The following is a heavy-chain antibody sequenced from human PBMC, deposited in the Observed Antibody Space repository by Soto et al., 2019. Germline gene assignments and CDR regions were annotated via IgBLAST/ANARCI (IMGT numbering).Heavy chain of an antibody. V-gene: IGHV2-5*02. CDR1: GFSLNTRGVG. CDR3: VHKGEGDRILDF. Sequence: QITLKESGPTLVKPTQTLTLTCTFSGFSLNTRGVGVGWIRQPPGKALEWLTLIYWDDAKEYSPSLKSRLTITKDTSKNQVVLIMTNRDPVDTATYYCVHKGEGDRILDFWGQGALVTVSS. J-gene: IGHJ4*02. D-gene: IGHD3-16*01. CDR2: IYWDDAK.